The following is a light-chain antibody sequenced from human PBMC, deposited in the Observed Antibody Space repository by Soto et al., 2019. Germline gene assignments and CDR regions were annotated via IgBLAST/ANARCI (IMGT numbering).Light chain of an antibody. V-gene: IGKV3-15*01. CDR1: KSVSSSY. CDR2: GAS. Sequence: EIVLTQSPGTLSLSPGERATLSCRASKSVSSSYLAWYQQKPGQAPRLLIYGASSRATGFPARFSGSGSGTEFNLTISSLQSEDFGVYYCQQYNNWPRATFGGGTKVDIK. J-gene: IGKJ4*01. CDR3: QQYNNWPRAT.